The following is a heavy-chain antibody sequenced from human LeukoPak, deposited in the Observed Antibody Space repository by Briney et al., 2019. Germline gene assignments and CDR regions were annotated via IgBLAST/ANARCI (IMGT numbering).Heavy chain of an antibody. Sequence: ASVKVSCKASGYTFTSYGISWVRQAPGQGLEWMGWISAYNGNTNYAQKLQGRVTMTTDTSTSTGYMELRSLRSDDTAVYYCATCMVGEPWWFDPWGQGTLVTVSS. V-gene: IGHV1-18*01. CDR1: GYTFTSYG. CDR3: ATCMVGEPWWFDP. J-gene: IGHJ5*02. D-gene: IGHD2-15*01. CDR2: ISAYNGNT.